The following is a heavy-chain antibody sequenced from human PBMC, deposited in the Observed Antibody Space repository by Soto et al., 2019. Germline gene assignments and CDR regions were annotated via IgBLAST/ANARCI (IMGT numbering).Heavy chain of an antibody. J-gene: IGHJ4*02. CDR2: IYYSGST. CDR3: ARGGGGTASFDS. D-gene: IGHD5-18*01. Sequence: SETLSLTCTVSGDSVSSGSYYWSWIRQPPGKGLDCIGYIYYSGSTNYNPSLKSRVSISVDTSKNQFSLKLRSVTAADTGVYYCARGGGGTASFDSWGPGTLVTVYS. V-gene: IGHV4-61*01. CDR1: GDSVSSGSYY.